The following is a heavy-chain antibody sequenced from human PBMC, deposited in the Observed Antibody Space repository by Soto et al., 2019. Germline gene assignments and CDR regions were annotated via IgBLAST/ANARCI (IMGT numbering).Heavy chain of an antibody. CDR2: MNPNSGNT. CDR1: GYTFTSYD. Sequence: ASVKVSCKASGYTFTSYDINWVRQATGQGLERMGWMNPNSGNTGYAQKFQGRVTMTRNTSISTAYMELSSLRSEDTAVYYCASTTAVTTSDAFDIWGQGTMVTVSS. J-gene: IGHJ3*02. V-gene: IGHV1-8*01. CDR3: ASTTAVTTSDAFDI. D-gene: IGHD4-17*01.